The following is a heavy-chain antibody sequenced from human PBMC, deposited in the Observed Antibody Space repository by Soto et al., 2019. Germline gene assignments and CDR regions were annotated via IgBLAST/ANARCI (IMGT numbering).Heavy chain of an antibody. CDR3: ARGQNVDYSRIFPRVLGAFDI. J-gene: IGHJ3*02. Sequence: ASVKVSCKASGYTFTGYYMHWVRQAPGQGLEWMGWINPNSGGTNYAQKFQGWVTMTRDTSISTAYMELSRLRSDDTAVYYCARGQNVDYSRIFPRVLGAFDIWGQGTMVTVSS. V-gene: IGHV1-2*04. CDR2: INPNSGGT. CDR1: GYTFTGYY. D-gene: IGHD4-17*01.